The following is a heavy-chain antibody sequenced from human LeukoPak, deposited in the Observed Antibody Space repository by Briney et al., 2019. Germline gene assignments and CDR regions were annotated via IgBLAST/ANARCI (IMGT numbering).Heavy chain of an antibody. CDR3: ARESSSSRYFMDV. CDR1: GGSTSTSTSY. D-gene: IGHD6-6*01. CDR2: IHYSGST. Sequence: SETLSLTCSVSGGSTSTSTSYWGWIRQPPGKGLEWIGSIHYSGSTYKNPSLKSRVTISMDTSKSQFSLKVTSLTAADSAVYYCARESSSSRYFMDVWGRGTTATVSS. J-gene: IGHJ6*03. V-gene: IGHV4-39*07.